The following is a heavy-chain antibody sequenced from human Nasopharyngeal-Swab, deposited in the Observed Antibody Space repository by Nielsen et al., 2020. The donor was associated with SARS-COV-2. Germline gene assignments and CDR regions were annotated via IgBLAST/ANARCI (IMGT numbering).Heavy chain of an antibody. CDR3: ARGALLDYSNYWFDH. V-gene: IGHV3-30-3*01. J-gene: IGHJ5*02. D-gene: IGHD4-11*01. Sequence: GESLKISCAASGFTFSRYDMHWVRQAPGKGLEWVSVISYDGSNKYYADSVKGRFTISRDNSKNTLYLQMNSLRAEDTAVYYCARGALLDYSNYWFDHWGQGTLVTVSA. CDR2: ISYDGSNK. CDR1: GFTFSRYD.